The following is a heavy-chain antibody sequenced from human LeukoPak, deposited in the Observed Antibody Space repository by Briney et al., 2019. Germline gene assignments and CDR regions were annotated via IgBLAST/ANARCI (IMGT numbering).Heavy chain of an antibody. Sequence: GGSLRLSCAASGFTFINYWMSWVRQAPGNGLEWVAKIKHDESEIYYVDSVKGRFTISRDNSKNSLYLQMNSLRAEDTAVYVGVRDSSSVDDWYPFFDYWGQGTLVTVSS. CDR2: IKHDESEI. D-gene: IGHD3-9*01. J-gene: IGHJ4*02. V-gene: IGHV3-7*01. CDR1: GFTFINYW. CDR3: VRDSSSVDDWYPFFDY.